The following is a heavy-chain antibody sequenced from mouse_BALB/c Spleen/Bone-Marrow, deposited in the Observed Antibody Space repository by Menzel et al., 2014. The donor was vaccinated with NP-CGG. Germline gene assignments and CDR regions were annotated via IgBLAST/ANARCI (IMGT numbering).Heavy chain of an antibody. CDR1: GYTFTSNW. D-gene: IGHD4-1*01. CDR3: TTGAY. Sequence: GAELVRPGASVKLSCKASGYTFTSNWINWVKQRPGQSLEWIGNIYPSDSYTNYNQKFKDKATLTVDKSSSTAYMQLSSPTSEDSAVYYCTTGAYWGQGTLVTVSA. V-gene: IGHV1-69*02. CDR2: IYPSDSYT. J-gene: IGHJ3*01.